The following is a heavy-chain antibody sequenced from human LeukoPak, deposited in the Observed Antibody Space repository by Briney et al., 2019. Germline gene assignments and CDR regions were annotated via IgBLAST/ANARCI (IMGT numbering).Heavy chain of an antibody. CDR2: IYYSGST. CDR1: GGSISSGGYY. Sequence: SQTLSLTRTVSGGSISSGGYYWSWIRQHPGKGLEWIGYIYYSGSTYYNPSLKSRVTISVDTSKNQFSLKLSSVTAADTAVYYCARAGDYYDSSGYPYYFDYWGQGTLVTVSS. D-gene: IGHD3-22*01. CDR3: ARAGDYYDSSGYPYYFDY. V-gene: IGHV4-31*03. J-gene: IGHJ4*02.